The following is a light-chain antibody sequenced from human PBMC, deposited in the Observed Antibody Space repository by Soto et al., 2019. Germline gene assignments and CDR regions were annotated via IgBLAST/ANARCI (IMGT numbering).Light chain of an antibody. CDR2: NTN. J-gene: IGLJ7*01. Sequence: QAVVTQEPSFSVSPGGTVTLTCGLSSGSVSTTYYPSWYQQTPGQAPRTLIYNTNTPSSGVPDRFSGSILGNKAALTITGAQADDESHYYCVLYLGSGVWVFGGGTQLTVL. CDR1: SGSVSTTYY. CDR3: VLYLGSGVWV. V-gene: IGLV8-61*01.